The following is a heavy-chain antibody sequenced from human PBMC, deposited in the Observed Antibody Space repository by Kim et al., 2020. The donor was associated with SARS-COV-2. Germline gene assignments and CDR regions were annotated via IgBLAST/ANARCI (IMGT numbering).Heavy chain of an antibody. CDR2: ISAYNGNT. CDR1: GYTFTSYG. J-gene: IGHJ5*02. Sequence: ASVKVSCKASGYTFTSYGISWVRQAPGQGLEWMGWISAYNGNTNYAQKLQGRVTMTTDTSTSTAYMELRSLRSDDTAVYYCARDPAIVVVPAAIWETGFDPWGQGTLVTVSS. D-gene: IGHD2-2*01. V-gene: IGHV1-18*01. CDR3: ARDPAIVVVPAAIWETGFDP.